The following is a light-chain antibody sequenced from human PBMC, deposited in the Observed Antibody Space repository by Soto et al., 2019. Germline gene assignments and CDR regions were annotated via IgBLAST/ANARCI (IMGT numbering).Light chain of an antibody. J-gene: IGKJ4*01. Sequence: EIVLTQSPGTLSLSPGERATLSCRASQSVSSNYLAWYQQKPGQAPRLLMYGASCRATGIPDRFSGSGSGTDFTLTISRLEPEDFAVYYCQQYGTFPVTFGGGTKVEIK. CDR2: GAS. V-gene: IGKV3-20*01. CDR1: QSVSSNY. CDR3: QQYGTFPVT.